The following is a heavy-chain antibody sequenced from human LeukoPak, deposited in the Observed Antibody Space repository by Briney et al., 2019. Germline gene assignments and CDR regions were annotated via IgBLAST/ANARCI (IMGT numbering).Heavy chain of an antibody. CDR2: IYYSGST. Sequence: SETLSLTCTVSGGSISTYYWSWIRQPPGKGLEWIGYIYYSGSTYYNPSLKSRVTTSLDTSKNQFSVKLSSVTAADTAVYYCARGRSHFDFWGQGTLVTVSS. J-gene: IGHJ4*02. V-gene: IGHV4-59*01. CDR1: GGSISTYY. CDR3: ARGRSHFDF. D-gene: IGHD2-15*01.